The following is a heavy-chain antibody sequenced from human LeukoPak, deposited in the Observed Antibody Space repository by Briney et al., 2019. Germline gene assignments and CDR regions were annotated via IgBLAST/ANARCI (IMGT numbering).Heavy chain of an antibody. CDR1: GGSISNYC. CDR3: ARAGLGIATKFDP. V-gene: IGHV4-4*07. D-gene: IGHD6-13*01. J-gene: IGHJ5*02. CDR2: IYITGST. Sequence: SETLSLTCTVSGGSISNYCWSWIRQSAGKGLEWIGRIYITGSTNYNPSLKSRVSMSLDTSKNQLSLKLSSVTAADTAVYYCARAGLGIATKFDPWGQGTLVTVSS.